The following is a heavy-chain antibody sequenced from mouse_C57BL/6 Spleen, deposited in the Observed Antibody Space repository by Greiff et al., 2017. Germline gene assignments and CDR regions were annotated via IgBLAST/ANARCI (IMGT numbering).Heavy chain of an antibody. J-gene: IGHJ2*01. D-gene: IGHD2-3*01. V-gene: IGHV1-64*01. CDR2: ILPNSGST. CDR3: EEGGDGFDD. CDR1: GYTFTSYW. Sequence: QVQLQQPGAELVKPGASVKLSCKASGYTFTSYWMHWVQQRPGQGLEWIGMILPNSGSTNYNEKFKSKATITVDKSSSTAYMQLSSLTSEDSAVDSCEEGGDGFDDWGQGTTLTVSS.